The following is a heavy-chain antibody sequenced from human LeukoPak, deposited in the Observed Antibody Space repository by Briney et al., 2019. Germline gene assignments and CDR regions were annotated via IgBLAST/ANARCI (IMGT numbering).Heavy chain of an antibody. CDR3: AKGGIVDTAMVYYYYGMDV. D-gene: IGHD5-18*01. V-gene: IGHV3-30*02. CDR1: GFTFSSYG. Sequence: GGSLRLSCAASGFTFSSYGMHWVRQAPGKGLEWVAFIRYDGSNKYYADSVKGRFTISRGNSKNTLYLQMNSLRAEDTAVYYCAKGGIVDTAMVYYYYGMDVWGQGTTVTVSS. CDR2: IRYDGSNK. J-gene: IGHJ6*02.